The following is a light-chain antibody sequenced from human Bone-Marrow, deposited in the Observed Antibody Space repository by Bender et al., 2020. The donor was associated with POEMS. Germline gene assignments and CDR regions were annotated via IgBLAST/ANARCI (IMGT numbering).Light chain of an antibody. J-gene: IGLJ2*01. Sequence: SYELTQPPSVFVSPGQTATITCSGEKLGEEYACWYQQKPGQYPVVVIYQDTKRPSGIPERFSGSTSGNTASLTISGTQTMDEADYYCQSWGSNTAVFGGGTKLTVL. CDR2: QDT. CDR1: KLGEEY. CDR3: QSWGSNTAV. V-gene: IGLV3-1*01.